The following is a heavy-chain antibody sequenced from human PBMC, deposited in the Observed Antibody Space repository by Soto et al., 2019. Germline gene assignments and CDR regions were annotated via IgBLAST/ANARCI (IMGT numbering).Heavy chain of an antibody. V-gene: IGHV3-21*01. CDR1: GFTFSSYS. CDR2: ISSSSSYI. Sequence: GGSLRLSCAASGFTFSSYSMNWVRQAPGKGLEWVSSISSSSSYIYYADSVKDRFTISRDNAKNSLYLQMNSLRAEDTAVYYCARDLGGGYCSGGSCYFALDIWGQGTMVTVSS. CDR3: ARDLGGGYCSGGSCYFALDI. D-gene: IGHD2-15*01. J-gene: IGHJ3*02.